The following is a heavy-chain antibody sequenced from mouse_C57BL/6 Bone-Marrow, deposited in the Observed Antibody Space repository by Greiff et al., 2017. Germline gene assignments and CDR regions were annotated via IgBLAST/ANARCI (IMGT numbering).Heavy chain of an antibody. D-gene: IGHD3-1*01. CDR3: TTEGPGWNYARGY. Sequence: VQLKQSGAELVRPGASVKLSCTASGFNIKDYYMHWVKQRPEQGLEWIGRIDPEDGDTEYAPKFQGKATMTADTSSNTAYLQLSSLTSEDTAVYYCTTEGPGWNYARGYWGRGTSVTVSS. J-gene: IGHJ4*01. V-gene: IGHV14-1*01. CDR1: GFNIKDYY. CDR2: IDPEDGDT.